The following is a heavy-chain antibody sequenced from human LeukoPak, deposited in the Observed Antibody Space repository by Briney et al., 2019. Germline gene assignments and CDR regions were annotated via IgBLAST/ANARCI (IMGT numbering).Heavy chain of an antibody. V-gene: IGHV1-69*02. Sequence: ASVKVSFKASGGAFSSYTISWVRQARGQGLEWMGRIIPILGIANYAQKFQGRVTITADKSTSTAYMELSSLRSEDTAVYYCARVRVLRFLKDPWFDPWGQGTLVTVSS. D-gene: IGHD3-3*01. CDR3: ARVRVLRFLKDPWFDP. J-gene: IGHJ5*02. CDR1: GGAFSSYT. CDR2: IIPILGIA.